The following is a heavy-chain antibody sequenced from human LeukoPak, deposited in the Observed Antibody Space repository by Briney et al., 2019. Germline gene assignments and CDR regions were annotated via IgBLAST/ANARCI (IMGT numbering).Heavy chain of an antibody. CDR3: ARHALGRYCSSTSCEYYFDY. V-gene: IGHV4-4*09. J-gene: IGHJ4*02. CDR1: GGSISSYY. CDR2: IYTSGST. D-gene: IGHD2-2*01. Sequence: SETLSLTCTVSGGSISSYYWSWIRQPPGRGLEWIGYIYTSGSTNYNPSLKSRVTISVDTSKNQFSLKLISVTAADTAVYYCARHALGRYCSSTSCEYYFDYWGQGTLVTVSS.